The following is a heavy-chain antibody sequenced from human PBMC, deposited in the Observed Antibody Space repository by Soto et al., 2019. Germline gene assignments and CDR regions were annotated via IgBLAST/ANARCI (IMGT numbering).Heavy chain of an antibody. CDR1: GFTFGDYA. Sequence: SLRLSCTASGFTFGDYAMSWVRQAPGKGLEWVGFIRSKAYGGTTEYAASVKGRFTISRDDSKSIAYLQMNSLKTEDTAVYYCTRGVGYCSSTSCPNWFDPWGQGT. CDR2: IRSKAYGGTT. J-gene: IGHJ5*02. CDR3: TRGVGYCSSTSCPNWFDP. D-gene: IGHD2-2*01. V-gene: IGHV3-49*04.